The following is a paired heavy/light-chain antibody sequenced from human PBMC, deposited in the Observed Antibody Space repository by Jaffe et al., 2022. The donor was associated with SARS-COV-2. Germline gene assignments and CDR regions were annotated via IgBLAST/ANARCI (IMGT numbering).Heavy chain of an antibody. CDR3: ARDEDY. Sequence: QVQLVQSGAEVKKPGASVKISCKASGYTFTSYGLHWVRQAPGQGLEWVGWIRVGNGDTRYSENLQGRITVTRDTSATTGYMELSSLTSEDTGVYYCARDEDYWGQGTLVTVSS. CDR1: GYTFTSYG. V-gene: IGHV1-3*01. D-gene: IGHD2-15*01. CDR2: IRVGNGDT. J-gene: IGHJ4*02.
Light chain of an antibody. CDR2: GAS. CDR3: QQCYNWPRT. CDR1: QSVSTK. V-gene: IGKV3-15*01. J-gene: IGKJ1*01. Sequence: EIVMTQSPATLSVSPGERVTLSCRASQSVSTKLVWYQQKPGQAPRLLIYGASTRATGIPARFSGSGSGTEFTLTISSLQSEDFAVYYCQQCYNWPRTFGQGTKVEI.